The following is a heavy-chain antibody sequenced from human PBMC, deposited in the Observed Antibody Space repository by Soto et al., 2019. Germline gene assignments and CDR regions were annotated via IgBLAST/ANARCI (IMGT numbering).Heavy chain of an antibody. V-gene: IGHV3-15*01. CDR1: GFTFSNAW. CDR3: TTPNMTQAN. CDR2: IKIKTDGGTT. J-gene: IGHJ4*02. Sequence: PGGSLRLSCAASGFTFSNAWMSWVRQAPGKGLEWVGRIKIKTDGGTTDYAAPVKGRFTISRDDSKNTLYLQMNSLKTEDPAVYYCTTPNMTQANWGQGTLVTVSS.